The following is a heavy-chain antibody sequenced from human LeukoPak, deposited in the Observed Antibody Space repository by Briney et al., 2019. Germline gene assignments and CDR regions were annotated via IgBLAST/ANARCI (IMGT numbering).Heavy chain of an antibody. D-gene: IGHD3-10*02. Sequence: SETLSLTCAVYGGSFSGYYWSWIRQPPGKGLEWIREINHSGSTNYNPSLKSRVTISVDTSKNQFSLKLSSVTAADTAVYYCARLWSGFDAFDIWGQGTMVTVSS. CDR3: ARLWSGFDAFDI. CDR2: INHSGST. J-gene: IGHJ3*02. CDR1: GGSFSGYY. V-gene: IGHV4-34*01.